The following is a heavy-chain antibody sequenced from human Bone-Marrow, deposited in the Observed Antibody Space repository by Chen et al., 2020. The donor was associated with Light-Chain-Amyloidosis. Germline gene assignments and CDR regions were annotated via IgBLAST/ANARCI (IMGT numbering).Heavy chain of an antibody. CDR1: GGSISSYY. V-gene: IGHV4-59*12. CDR2: IYYSGST. J-gene: IGHJ6*03. CDR3: ARSSSSWYEEYYYYYYYMDV. D-gene: IGHD6-13*01. Sequence: QVQLQESGPGLVKPSETLSLTCTVPGGSISSYYWSWIRQPPGKGLEWIGYIYYSGSTNYNPSLKSRVTISVDTSKNQFSLKLSSVTAADTAVYYCARSSSSWYEEYYYYYYYMDVWGKGTTVTVSS.